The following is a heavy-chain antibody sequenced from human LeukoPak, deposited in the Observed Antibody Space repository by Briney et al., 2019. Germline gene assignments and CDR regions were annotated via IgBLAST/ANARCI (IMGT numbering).Heavy chain of an antibody. CDR1: GGSIISADHY. V-gene: IGHV4-30-4*01. CDR2: IFYSGST. J-gene: IGHJ4*02. Sequence: PSQTLSLTCTVSGGSIISADHYWSWIRQPPGKGLEWIGYIFYSGSTYYNPSLKSRLTISVDTSKNQFSLKLRSVTAADTAVYYCARGYYDILTNYPKNFDQWGQGTLVTVSS. D-gene: IGHD3-9*01. CDR3: ARGYYDILTNYPKNFDQ.